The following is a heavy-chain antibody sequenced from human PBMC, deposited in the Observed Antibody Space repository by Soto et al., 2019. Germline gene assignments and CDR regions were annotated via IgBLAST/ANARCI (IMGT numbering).Heavy chain of an antibody. V-gene: IGHV1-69*01. D-gene: IGHD6-19*01. J-gene: IGHJ5*02. CDR2: IIPIFGTA. Sequence: QVQLVQSGAEVKKPGSSVKVSCMASGGTFSSYAISWVRQAPGQGLEWMGGIIPIFGTANYAQKFQGRVTITADESTSTAYMELSSLRSEDTAVYYCARPYTTPGIAVAGWFDPWGQGTLVTVSS. CDR3: ARPYTTPGIAVAGWFDP. CDR1: GGTFSSYA.